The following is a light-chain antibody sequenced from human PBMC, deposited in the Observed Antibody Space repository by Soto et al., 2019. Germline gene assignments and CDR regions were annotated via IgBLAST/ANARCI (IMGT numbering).Light chain of an antibody. CDR3: LAWDGSLNAWV. CDR2: SSN. V-gene: IGLV1-44*01. CDR1: SSNIGSNT. Sequence: QPVLTQPPSTSGPPGQRVTISCSGSSSNIGSNTVNWYQQLPGTAPKVLIYSSNQRPSGVPDRFSGSQSGTSASLAINGLQSEDEADYYCLAWDGSLNAWVFGGGTKLTVL. J-gene: IGLJ3*02.